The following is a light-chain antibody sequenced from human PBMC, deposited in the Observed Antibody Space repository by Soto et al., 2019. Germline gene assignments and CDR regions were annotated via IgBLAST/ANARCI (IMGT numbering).Light chain of an antibody. CDR1: QSISSW. J-gene: IGKJ1*01. CDR2: DAS. CDR3: QQYNSYSWT. V-gene: IGKV1-5*01. Sequence: DIQMTQSPSSLSASVGDRLTITCRASQSISSWLAWYQQKPGKAPKLLIYDASSLESGVPSRFSGSGSGTEFTLTISSLQPDDFATYYCQQYNSYSWTFGQRTKVDI.